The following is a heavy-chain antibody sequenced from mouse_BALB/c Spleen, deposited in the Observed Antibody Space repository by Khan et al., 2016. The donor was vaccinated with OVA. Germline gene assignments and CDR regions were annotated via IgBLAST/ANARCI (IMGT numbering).Heavy chain of an antibody. J-gene: IGHJ3*01. Sequence: VQLQQSGPELMKPGASVKIACKASGYSFTSYYMHWVKQSHGKSLEWIGYIDPFNGGTTYNQKFKGKATLTVDKSSSTAYMHLSSLTSEDSAVYYCGRLGLNNWFAYWGQGTLVTVS. CDR2: IDPFNGGT. D-gene: IGHD1-3*01. V-gene: IGHV1S135*01. CDR3: GRLGLNNWFAY. CDR1: GYSFTSYY.